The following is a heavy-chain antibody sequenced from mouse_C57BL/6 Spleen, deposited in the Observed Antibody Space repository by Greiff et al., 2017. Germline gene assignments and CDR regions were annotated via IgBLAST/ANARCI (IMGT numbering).Heavy chain of an antibody. CDR2: IDPSDSET. D-gene: IGHD1-1*01. V-gene: IGHV1-52*01. J-gene: IGHJ4*01. CDR1: GYTFTSYW. Sequence: VQLQQPGAELVRPGSSVKLSCKASGYTFTSYWMHWVKQRPIQGLEWIGNIDPSDSETHYNQKFKDKATLTVDKSSSTAYMQLSSLTSEDSAVYYCARERNYYGSSYDYYYAMDYWGQGTSVTVSS. CDR3: ARERNYYGSSYDYYYAMDY.